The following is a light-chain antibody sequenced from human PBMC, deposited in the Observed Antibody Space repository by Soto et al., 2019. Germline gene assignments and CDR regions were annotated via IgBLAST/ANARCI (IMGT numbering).Light chain of an antibody. CDR2: GNN. Sequence: QSVLTQPPSVSGAPGQRVTISCTGSSSNIGAGYDVHWYQQLPGTAPKLLIFGNNNRPSGVPDRFSGSKSGTSASLAITGLQAEYEGYYYCQSYGSSLRGWVFGGGTKLTFL. J-gene: IGLJ3*02. V-gene: IGLV1-40*01. CDR3: QSYGSSLRGWV. CDR1: SSNIGAGYD.